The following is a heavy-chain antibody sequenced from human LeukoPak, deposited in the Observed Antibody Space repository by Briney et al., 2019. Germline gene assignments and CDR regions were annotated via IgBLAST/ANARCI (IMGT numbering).Heavy chain of an antibody. J-gene: IGHJ4*02. CDR3: AGNRWLQRYYFDY. V-gene: IGHV3-30*03. Sequence: GGSLRLSCAASGFTFSSYGMHWVRQAPGKGLEWVAVISYDGSNKYYADSVKGRFTISRDNSKNTLYLQMNSLRAKDTAVYYCAGNRWLQRYYFDYWGQGTLVTVSS. D-gene: IGHD5-24*01. CDR2: ISYDGSNK. CDR1: GFTFSSYG.